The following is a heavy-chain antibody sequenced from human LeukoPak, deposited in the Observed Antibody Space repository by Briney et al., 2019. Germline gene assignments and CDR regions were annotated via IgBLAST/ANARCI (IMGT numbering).Heavy chain of an antibody. CDR1: GFTFSSYG. Sequence: PGGSLRLSCAASGFTFSSYGMHWVRQAPGKGLEWVADIWYDGSNKYYADSVKGRFTISRDNSKNTLYLQMNSLRAEDTAVYYCARDRKVGQQLANYYYYGMDVWGQGTTVTVSS. D-gene: IGHD6-13*01. J-gene: IGHJ6*02. V-gene: IGHV3-33*01. CDR2: IWYDGSNK. CDR3: ARDRKVGQQLANYYYYGMDV.